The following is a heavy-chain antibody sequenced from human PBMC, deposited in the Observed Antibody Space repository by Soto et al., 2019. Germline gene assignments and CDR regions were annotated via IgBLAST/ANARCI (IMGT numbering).Heavy chain of an antibody. D-gene: IGHD2-21*02. V-gene: IGHV4-31*02. CDR2: VYYNGNT. CDR1: GGSFSSGGYY. J-gene: IGHJ5*02. CDR3: SRGHCNGGDCPNAFDP. Sequence: TLSLTCFVSGGSFSSGGYYWTWIRQRPGKALEYIGYVYYNGNTFYNPSLKSRVIISVDTSQNQFSLKLPSVSAADTAVYYCSRGHCNGGDCPNAFDPWGQGTQVTVSS.